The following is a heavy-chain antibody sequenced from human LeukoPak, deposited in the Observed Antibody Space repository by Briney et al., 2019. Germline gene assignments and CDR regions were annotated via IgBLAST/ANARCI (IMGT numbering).Heavy chain of an antibody. Sequence: SSETLSLTCAVYGGSFSGYYWNWIRQPPGKGLEWIGEINHSGSTNYNSSLKSRVAISVDTSKNQLSLRLTSVTAADTAVYYCARDSGTTGEVKFDPWGQGTLVTVSS. CDR3: ARDSGTTGEVKFDP. CDR2: INHSGST. D-gene: IGHD3-10*01. V-gene: IGHV4-34*01. J-gene: IGHJ5*02. CDR1: GGSFSGYY.